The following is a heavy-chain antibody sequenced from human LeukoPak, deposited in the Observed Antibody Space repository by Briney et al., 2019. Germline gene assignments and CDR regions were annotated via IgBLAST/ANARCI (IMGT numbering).Heavy chain of an antibody. Sequence: PSETLSLTCAVYGGSFSGYYWSWIPQPPGKGLEWIGEINHSGSTNYNPSLKSRVTISVDTSKNQFSLKLSSVTAADTGVYYCARGGGGVDTAMVLYDYWGQGTLVTVSS. CDR3: ARGGGGVDTAMVLYDY. CDR2: INHSGST. J-gene: IGHJ4*02. D-gene: IGHD5-18*01. V-gene: IGHV4-34*01. CDR1: GGSFSGYY.